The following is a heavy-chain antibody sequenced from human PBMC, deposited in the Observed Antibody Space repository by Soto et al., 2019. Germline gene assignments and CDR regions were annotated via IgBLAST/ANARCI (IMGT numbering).Heavy chain of an antibody. Sequence: GGSLRLSCAASGFTFSSYGMHWVRQAPGKGLEWVAVIWYDGSNKYYADSVKGRFTISRDNSKNTLYLQMNSLRAEDTAVYYCATETYYYDSSGYFGYWGQGTLVTVSS. J-gene: IGHJ4*02. V-gene: IGHV3-33*01. D-gene: IGHD3-22*01. CDR1: GFTFSSYG. CDR3: ATETYYYDSSGYFGY. CDR2: IWYDGSNK.